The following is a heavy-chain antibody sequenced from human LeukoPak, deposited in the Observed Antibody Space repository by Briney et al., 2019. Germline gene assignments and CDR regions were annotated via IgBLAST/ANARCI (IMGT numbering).Heavy chain of an antibody. CDR3: ASTMVRGAPPDYYYGMDV. CDR1: GLTFSSYS. J-gene: IGHJ6*02. CDR2: ISSSSSYI. Sequence: PGGSLRLSCAAAGLTFSSYSMNWVRQAPGKGLEWVSSISSSSSYIYYADSVKGRFTISRDNAKNSLYLQMNSLRAEDTAVYYCASTMVRGAPPDYYYGMDVWGQGTTVTVSS. V-gene: IGHV3-21*01. D-gene: IGHD3-10*01.